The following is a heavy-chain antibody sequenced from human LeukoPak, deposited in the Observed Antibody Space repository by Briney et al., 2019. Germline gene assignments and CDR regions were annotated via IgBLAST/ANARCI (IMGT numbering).Heavy chain of an antibody. CDR3: AKDRTAQNFDWYPYYFDS. D-gene: IGHD3-9*01. V-gene: IGHV3-23*01. Sequence: GGSLRLSCAASGFTFSNYAMTWVRQAPGKGLEWVSGISGSGGTTYYADSVKGRFTISRDNSKNTLDLQMNSLRVEDTAIYYCAKDRTAQNFDWYPYYFDSWGPETLVTVSS. CDR2: ISGSGGTT. J-gene: IGHJ4*02. CDR1: GFTFSNYA.